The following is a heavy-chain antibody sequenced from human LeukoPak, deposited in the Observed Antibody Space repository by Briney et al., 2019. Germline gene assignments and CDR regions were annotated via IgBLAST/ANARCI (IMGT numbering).Heavy chain of an antibody. CDR2: IKQDGSEK. V-gene: IGHV3-7*01. J-gene: IGHJ4*02. CDR3: ARGPAANSGSYYVGDN. CDR1: GFTFSSYW. D-gene: IGHD1-26*01. Sequence: PGGSLRLSCAASGFTFSSYWMSWVRQAPGKGLEWVANIKQDGSEKYYVDSVKGRFTISRDNAKNSLYLQMNSLRAEDTAVYYCARGPAANSGSYYVGDNWGQGSLVIVSS.